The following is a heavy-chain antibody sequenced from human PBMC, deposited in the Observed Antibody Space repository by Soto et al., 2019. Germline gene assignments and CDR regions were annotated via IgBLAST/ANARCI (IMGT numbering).Heavy chain of an antibody. CDR2: VNPIVRMS. J-gene: IGHJ4*02. V-gene: IGHV1-69*02. D-gene: IGHD3-10*01. CDR3: ARSYGSGYRAFDY. CDR1: GDTFNFYS. Sequence: QVQLVQSGAEVKRPGSSVKVSCKASGDTFNFYSINWVRQAPGLGLEWMGRVNPIVRMSNYAQKFQGRVTMTADKSTSTACMELRSLRSEDTAIYYCARSYGSGYRAFDYWGQGALVTVSS.